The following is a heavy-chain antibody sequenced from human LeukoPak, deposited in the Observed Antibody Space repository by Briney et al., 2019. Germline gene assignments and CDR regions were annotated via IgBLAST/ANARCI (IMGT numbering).Heavy chain of an antibody. J-gene: IGHJ4*02. Sequence: GGSLRLSCAASGFTFSSYAMSWVRQAQGKGLEWVSAISVSGGSTYYADSVKGRFTISRDNSKNTLYLQMNSLRAEDTAVYYCAKFTAPFGPSPFDYWGQGTLVTVSS. D-gene: IGHD2-21*02. CDR2: ISVSGGST. V-gene: IGHV3-23*01. CDR3: AKFTAPFGPSPFDY. CDR1: GFTFSSYA.